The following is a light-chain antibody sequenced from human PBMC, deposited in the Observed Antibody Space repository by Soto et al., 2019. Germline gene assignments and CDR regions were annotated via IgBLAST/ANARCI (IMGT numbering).Light chain of an antibody. CDR2: DAS. J-gene: IGKJ4*01. V-gene: IGKV3-11*01. CDR3: QQRSDWPLT. CDR1: QSVSSY. Sequence: IVLTQSPTTLSLSPGERATLSCRASQSVSSYFAWYQQKPGQAPRLLIYDASTRAAGIPARFSGSGSGTDFTLTISSLEPEDFAVYYCQQRSDWPLTFGGGT.